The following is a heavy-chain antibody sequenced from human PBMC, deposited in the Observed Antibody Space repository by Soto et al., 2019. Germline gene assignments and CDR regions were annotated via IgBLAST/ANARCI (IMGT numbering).Heavy chain of an antibody. CDR2: AYFSGGNT. V-gene: IGHV4-39*01. Sequence: SETLSLTCSVSGDSMRGYHFYWGWIRQAPGKGLEWIGSAYFSGGNTYYSPSLKSRVSISVDTSKNEFSLRLTSLTAADTAVYFCAYGSSSAWIDYWGQGTLVTVSS. CDR1: GDSMRGYHFY. J-gene: IGHJ4*02. CDR3: AYGSSSAWIDY. D-gene: IGHD6-25*01.